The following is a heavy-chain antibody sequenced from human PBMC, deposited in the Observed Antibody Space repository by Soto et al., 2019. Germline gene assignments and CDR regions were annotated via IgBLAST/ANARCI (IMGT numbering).Heavy chain of an antibody. J-gene: IGHJ6*02. CDR3: ARPEYSSSSYGMDV. Sequence: AGGSLRLSCVASGLTFSSYSMNWVRQAPGKGLEWVSYISSSSSTIYYADSVKGRFTISRDNAKNSLYLQMNSLRDEDTAVYYCARPEYSSSSYGMDVWGQGTTVTVSS. V-gene: IGHV3-48*02. CDR2: ISSSSSTI. CDR1: GLTFSSYS. D-gene: IGHD6-6*01.